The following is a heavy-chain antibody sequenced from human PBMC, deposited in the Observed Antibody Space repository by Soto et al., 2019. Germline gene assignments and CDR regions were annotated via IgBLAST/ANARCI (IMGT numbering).Heavy chain of an antibody. Sequence: QEHLMESGGGLVKPGGSLRLSCAGSGFIFSDYYITWIRRAPGKGLEWVSYINTPSSAIYYAYSVKGRFTISRDNAKNSVYLPMNSVRAEDTAVYCCARRLQWQLRPLDSWGRGTLVTVSS. CDR2: INTPSSAI. V-gene: IGHV3-11*01. CDR3: ARRLQWQLRPLDS. J-gene: IGHJ4*02. CDR1: GFIFSDYY. D-gene: IGHD6-19*01.